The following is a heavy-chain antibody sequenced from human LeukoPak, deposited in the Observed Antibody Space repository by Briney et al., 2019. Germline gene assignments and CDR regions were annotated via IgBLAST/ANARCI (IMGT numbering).Heavy chain of an antibody. Sequence: KSSETLSLTCTVSGGSISSYYWSWIRQPPGKGLEWIGYIYYSGNTYYNPSLKSRVTMLVDTSKNQFSLKLSSVTAADTAVYYCARTSDYYSPAFDLWGQGTMVTVSS. CDR2: IYYSGNT. CDR1: GGSISSYY. CDR3: ARTSDYYSPAFDL. V-gene: IGHV4-59*12. J-gene: IGHJ3*01. D-gene: IGHD3-3*01.